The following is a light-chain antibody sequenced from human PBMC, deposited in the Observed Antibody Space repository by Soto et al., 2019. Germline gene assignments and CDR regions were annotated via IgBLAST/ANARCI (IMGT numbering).Light chain of an antibody. CDR2: GAS. J-gene: IGKJ5*01. CDR1: QSISSY. V-gene: IGKV1-39*01. CDR3: QQSYSTPIS. Sequence: DIQMTQSPSSLSASVGDRVTITCRASQSISSYLNWYQQKPGKAPKLLIYGASSFQSGVPSRFSGSGSGTDFTLTISSLQPEDFATYYCQQSYSTPISFGQGTRLEIK.